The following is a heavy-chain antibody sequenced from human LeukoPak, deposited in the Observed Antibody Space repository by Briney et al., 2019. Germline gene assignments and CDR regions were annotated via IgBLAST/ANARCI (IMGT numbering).Heavy chain of an antibody. CDR2: IWYDGNNK. V-gene: IGHV3-33*06. D-gene: IGHD6-13*01. J-gene: IGHJ5*02. CDR1: GFTFSSYG. Sequence: PGGSLRLSCVASGFTFSSYGMHWVRQAPGKGPEWVAVIWYDGNNKYYADSVKGRFTISRDNSKNTVYLQMNSLRAEDTAMYYCAKYSSSWSQYNWLDPWGQGTLVTVSS. CDR3: AKYSSSWSQYNWLDP.